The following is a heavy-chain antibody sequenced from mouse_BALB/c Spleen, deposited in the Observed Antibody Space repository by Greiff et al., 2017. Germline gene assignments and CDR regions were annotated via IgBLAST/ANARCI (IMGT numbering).Heavy chain of an antibody. CDR3: ARHPLITTAIYAMDY. CDR2: ISNGGGST. D-gene: IGHD1-2*01. Sequence: EVKLVESGGGLVQPGGSLKLSCAASGFTFSSYTMSWVRQTPEKRLEWVAYISNGGGSTYYPDTVKGRFTISGDNAKNTLYLQMSSLKSEDTAMYYCARHPLITTAIYAMDYWGQGTSVTVSS. V-gene: IGHV5-12-2*01. CDR1: GFTFSSYT. J-gene: IGHJ4*01.